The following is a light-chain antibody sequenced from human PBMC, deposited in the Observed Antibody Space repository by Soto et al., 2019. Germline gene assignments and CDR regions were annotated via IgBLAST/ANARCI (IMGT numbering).Light chain of an antibody. Sequence: DTVMTQSPLSLPVTPGEPASISCRSSQSLLHSNGYNYLDWYLQKPGQSPQLLNDLGSNRAAVVSDSFRSSGSGTDSTLIISRVEAENVTFYYYLQALQPPAFGGGTKVEIK. V-gene: IGKV2-28*01. CDR1: QSLLHSNGYNY. J-gene: IGKJ4*01. CDR2: LGS. CDR3: LQALQPPA.